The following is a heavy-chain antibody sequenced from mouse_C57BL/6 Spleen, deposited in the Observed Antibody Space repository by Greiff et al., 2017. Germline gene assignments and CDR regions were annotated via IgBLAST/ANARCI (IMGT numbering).Heavy chain of an antibody. CDR3: ATRGDSGSLDY. Sequence: EVQLQQSGAELVRPGASVRLSCTASGFTFTDYYMHWVKQRPGQGLEWIGRIEPEAGDTEYAPKFQGKATLTADTSSNPAYLQLSSLTSEATAVYYCATRGDSGSLDYWGQGTTLTVSA. CDR1: GFTFTDYY. J-gene: IGHJ2*01. CDR2: IEPEAGDT. V-gene: IGHV14-1*01. D-gene: IGHD1-1*01.